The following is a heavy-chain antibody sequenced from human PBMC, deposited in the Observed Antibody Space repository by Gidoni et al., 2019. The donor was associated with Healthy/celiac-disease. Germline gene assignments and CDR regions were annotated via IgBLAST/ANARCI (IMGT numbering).Heavy chain of an antibody. D-gene: IGHD6-13*01. Sequence: EVQLVESGGGLVQPGRSLRLSCAASGFTFDDYAMHWVRQAPGKGLEWVSGISWNSGSIGYADSVKDRFTISRDNAKNSLYLQMNSLRAEDTALYYCAKSYPSGTFDYWGQGTLVTVSS. CDR2: ISWNSGSI. CDR1: GFTFDDYA. J-gene: IGHJ4*02. CDR3: AKSYPSGTFDY. V-gene: IGHV3-9*01.